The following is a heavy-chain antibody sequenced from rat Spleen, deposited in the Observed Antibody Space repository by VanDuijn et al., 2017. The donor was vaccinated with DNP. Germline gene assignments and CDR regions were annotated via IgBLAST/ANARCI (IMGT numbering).Heavy chain of an antibody. CDR3: ARGNDGYYPNWYFDF. D-gene: IGHD1-12*03. J-gene: IGHJ1*01. CDR2: INNAGST. V-gene: IGHV3-3*01. Sequence: EVQLQESGPGLVKPSQSLSLTCSVTGYSITSSYRWSWIRKFPGNKLEWMGYINNAGSTNYNPSLKSRISVTRDTSKNQFFLHLSSVTTEETATYFCARGNDGYYPNWYFDFWGPGTMVTVSS. CDR1: GYSITSSYR.